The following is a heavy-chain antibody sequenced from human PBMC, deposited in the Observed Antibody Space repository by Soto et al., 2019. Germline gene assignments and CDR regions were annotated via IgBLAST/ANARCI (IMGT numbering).Heavy chain of an antibody. D-gene: IGHD4-17*01. V-gene: IGHV1-8*01. Sequence: QVQLVQSGVEVKKPGASVKVSCKAAGYTFTNYDINWVRQASGQGLEWMGWLTPNNGDTGIAQKFRGRLTMTRNTSISMAYMELSSLRSEDSAVYYCARENGDFDYWGQGSQVTVSS. CDR1: GYTFTNYD. CDR3: ARENGDFDY. CDR2: LTPNNGDT. J-gene: IGHJ4*02.